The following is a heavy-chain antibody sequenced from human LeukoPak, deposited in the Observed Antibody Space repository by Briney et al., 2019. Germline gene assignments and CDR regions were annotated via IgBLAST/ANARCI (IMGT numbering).Heavy chain of an antibody. CDR3: ARNAHQPARHCSCYPFDP. CDR1: GFTFDDYG. CDR2: INWNGGST. V-gene: IGHV3-20*04. D-gene: IGHD2-15*01. Sequence: GGSLRLSCAASGFTFDDYGMSWVRQAPGKGLQWVSGINWNGGSTGYADSVKGRFTISRDNAKNSLYLQMNSLRAEDTALYYCARNAHQPARHCSCYPFDPWGQGTPVTVSS. J-gene: IGHJ5*02.